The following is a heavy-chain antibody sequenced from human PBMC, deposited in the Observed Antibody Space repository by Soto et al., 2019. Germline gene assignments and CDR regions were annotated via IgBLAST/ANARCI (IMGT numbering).Heavy chain of an antibody. D-gene: IGHD6-19*01. V-gene: IGHV3-33*01. CDR2: IWYDGSNK. Sequence: GGSLRLSCAASGFTFSSYGMHWVRQAPGKGLEWVAVIWYDGSNKYYADSVKGRFTISRDNSKNTLYLQMNSLRAEDTAVYYCASGPRQWLVHGGDFDYWGQGTLVTVSS. J-gene: IGHJ4*02. CDR3: ASGPRQWLVHGGDFDY. CDR1: GFTFSSYG.